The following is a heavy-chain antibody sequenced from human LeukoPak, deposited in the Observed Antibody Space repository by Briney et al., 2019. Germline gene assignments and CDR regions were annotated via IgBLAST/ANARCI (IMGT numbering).Heavy chain of an antibody. CDR2: ISGSGGST. CDR3: AKCPKPAMVDY. Sequence: GGSLRLSCAASGFTFSSYAMSWVRQAPGKGLEWVSAISGSGGSTYYADSVKGRFTISSDNTKNTLYLQMNSLRAEDTAVYYCAKCPKPAMVDYWGQGTLVTVSS. V-gene: IGHV3-23*01. CDR1: GFTFSSYA. J-gene: IGHJ4*02. D-gene: IGHD5-18*01.